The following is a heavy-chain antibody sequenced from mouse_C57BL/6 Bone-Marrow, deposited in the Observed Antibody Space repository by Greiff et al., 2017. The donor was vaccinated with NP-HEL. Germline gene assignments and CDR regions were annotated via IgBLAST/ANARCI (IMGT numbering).Heavy chain of an antibody. V-gene: IGHV14-3*01. CDR2: IDPANGNT. Sequence: EVNVVESVAELVRPGASVKLSCTASGFNIKNTYMHWVKQRPEQGLEWIGRIDPANGNTKYAPKFQGKATITADTSSNTAYLQLSSLTSEDTAIYYCAREGITTVVGFDYWGQGTTLTVSS. D-gene: IGHD1-1*01. J-gene: IGHJ2*01. CDR3: AREGITTVVGFDY. CDR1: GFNIKNTY.